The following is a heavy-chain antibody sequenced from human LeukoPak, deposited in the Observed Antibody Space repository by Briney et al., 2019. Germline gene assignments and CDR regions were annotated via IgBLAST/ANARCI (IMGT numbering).Heavy chain of an antibody. D-gene: IGHD6-13*01. Sequence: PSETLSLTCSVSGGSIISGGSYWGWLRQPPGRGLEWIGSIFYSGITYYNPSLKSRVTISVDTSKNQFSLRLSSVTAADTAVYFCSRRDCSHSSCLYWYFDLWGRGTLLTVSS. V-gene: IGHV4-39*07. CDR3: SRRDCSHSSCLYWYFDL. J-gene: IGHJ2*01. CDR2: IFYSGIT. CDR1: GGSIISGGSY.